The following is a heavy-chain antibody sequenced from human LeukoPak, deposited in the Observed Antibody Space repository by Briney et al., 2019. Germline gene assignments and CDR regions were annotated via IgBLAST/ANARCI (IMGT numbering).Heavy chain of an antibody. CDR2: IIPILGIA. J-gene: IGHJ6*02. D-gene: IGHD4-23*01. V-gene: IGHV1-69*04. CDR1: GYTFNDYY. Sequence: SVKVSCKASGYTFNDYYIHWVRQAPGQGLEWMGRIIPILGIANYAQKFQGRVTITADKSTSTAYMELSSLRSEDTAVYYCARGVGDDYGGYYCYYGMDVWGQGTTVTVSS. CDR3: ARGVGDDYGGYYCYYGMDV.